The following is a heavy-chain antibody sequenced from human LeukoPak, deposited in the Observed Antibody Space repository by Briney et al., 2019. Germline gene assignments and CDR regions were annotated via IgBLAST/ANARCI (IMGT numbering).Heavy chain of an antibody. J-gene: IGHJ4*02. D-gene: IGHD6-19*01. CDR3: ASSGIAVAGSLDY. CDR1: GFTFSSYA. CDR2: ISYDGSNK. Sequence: GGSLRLSCAASGFTFSSYAMHWVRQAPGKGLEWVAVISYDGSNKYYADSVKGRFTISRDNSKNTLYLQMNSLRAEDTAVYYCASSGIAVAGSLDYWGQGTLVTVSS. V-gene: IGHV3-30-3*01.